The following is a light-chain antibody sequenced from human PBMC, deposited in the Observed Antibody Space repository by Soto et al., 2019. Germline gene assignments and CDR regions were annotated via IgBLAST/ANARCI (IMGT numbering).Light chain of an antibody. Sequence: EIVMTQSPATLSVSPGERATLSCRASQSVSSNLAWYQQKPGQAPRLLIYGASTRATGIPARFSGSGSGTEFILTISSLQSEDFALYYCLQYNNWPPYTFGQGTTLEIK. CDR2: GAS. V-gene: IGKV3-15*01. J-gene: IGKJ2*01. CDR1: QSVSSN. CDR3: LQYNNWPPYT.